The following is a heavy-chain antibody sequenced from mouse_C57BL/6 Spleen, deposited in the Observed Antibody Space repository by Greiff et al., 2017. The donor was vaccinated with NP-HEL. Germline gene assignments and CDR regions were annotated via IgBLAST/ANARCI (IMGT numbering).Heavy chain of an antibody. CDR3: ARSTTVVATRNY. CDR2: IYTRDGST. D-gene: IGHD1-1*01. V-gene: IGHV1-85*01. Sequence: QVQLQQSGPELVKPGASVKLSCKASGYTFTSYDINWVKQRPGQGLEWLGWIYTRDGSTKYNEKFTGKATLTVDTSSSTAYMELHSRTSEDSAVYFCARSTTVVATRNYWGQGTTLTVSS. CDR1: GYTFTSYD. J-gene: IGHJ2*01.